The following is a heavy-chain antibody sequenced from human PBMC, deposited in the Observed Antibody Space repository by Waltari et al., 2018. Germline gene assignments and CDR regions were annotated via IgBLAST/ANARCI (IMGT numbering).Heavy chain of an antibody. CDR3: ARDGSSWNVAFDI. CDR2: IYYSGST. J-gene: IGHJ3*02. CDR1: GGSTSSGGYY. Sequence: QVQLQESGPGLVKPSQTLSLTCTVSGGSTSSGGYYWSWIRQHPGKGLEWIGYIYYSGSTYYNPSLKSRVTISVDTSKNQFSLKLSSVTAADTAVYYCARDGSSWNVAFDIWGQGTMVTVSS. D-gene: IGHD6-13*01. V-gene: IGHV4-31*03.